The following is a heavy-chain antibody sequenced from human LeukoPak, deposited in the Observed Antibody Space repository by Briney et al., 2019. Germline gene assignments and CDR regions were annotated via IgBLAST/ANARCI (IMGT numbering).Heavy chain of an antibody. Sequence: GGSLRLSCAAPGFTFSSYAMSWVRQAPGKGLEWVSAISGSGGSTYYADSVKGRFTISRDNSKDTLYLQMNSLRAEDTAVYYCAKDFRWYYYDSSGYYPLYYFDYWGQGTLVTVSS. CDR3: AKDFRWYYYDSSGYYPLYYFDY. CDR1: GFTFSSYA. CDR2: ISGSGGST. V-gene: IGHV3-23*01. J-gene: IGHJ4*02. D-gene: IGHD3-22*01.